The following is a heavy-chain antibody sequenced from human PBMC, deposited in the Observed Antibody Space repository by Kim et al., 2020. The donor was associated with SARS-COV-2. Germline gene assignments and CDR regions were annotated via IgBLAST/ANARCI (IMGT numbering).Heavy chain of an antibody. CDR3: ASPVAVAGTGVGY. D-gene: IGHD6-19*01. J-gene: IGHJ4*02. V-gene: IGHV3-11*06. Sequence: ADSVKGRFSVSRDNVRNSLYLQMTSLRAEDTAVYYCASPVAVAGTGVGYWGQGTLVSVSP.